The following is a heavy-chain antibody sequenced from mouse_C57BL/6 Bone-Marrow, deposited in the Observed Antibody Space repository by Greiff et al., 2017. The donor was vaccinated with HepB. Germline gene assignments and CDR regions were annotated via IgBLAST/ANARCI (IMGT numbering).Heavy chain of an antibody. J-gene: IGHJ1*03. Sequence: VQLQQSGAELARPGASVKLSCKASGYTFTSYGISWVKQRTGQGLEWIGEIYPRSGNTYYNEKFKGKATLTADKSSSTAYMELRSLTSEDSAVYFCARVGDSNHWYFDVWGTGTTVTVSS. CDR2: IYPRSGNT. CDR3: ARVGDSNHWYFDV. D-gene: IGHD2-5*01. CDR1: GYTFTSYG. V-gene: IGHV1-81*01.